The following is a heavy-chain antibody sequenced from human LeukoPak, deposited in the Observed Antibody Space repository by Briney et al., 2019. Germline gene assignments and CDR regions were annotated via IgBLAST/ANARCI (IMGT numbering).Heavy chain of an antibody. CDR2: ISSSGSTI. CDR3: ARRRYNWNAIDY. Sequence: GGSLRLSCAASGFTFSDFYMSWIRQAPGKGLEWVSYISSSGSTIYYADSVKGRFTISRDNAKNSLYLQMDSLRAEDTAVYYCARRRYNWNAIDYWGQGTLVTVSS. D-gene: IGHD1-20*01. V-gene: IGHV3-11*01. J-gene: IGHJ4*02. CDR1: GFTFSDFY.